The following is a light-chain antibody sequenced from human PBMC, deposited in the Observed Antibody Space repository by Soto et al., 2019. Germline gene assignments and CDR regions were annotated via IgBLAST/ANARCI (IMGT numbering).Light chain of an antibody. Sequence: QSVLTQPASVSGSPGQSITISCTGTSSHVGGYNYVSWYQQHPGKAPKLLIYGVSYRPSGVSNRFSGSKSGNTASLTISGLQAEDEADYFCGSYTSSNTLVFGPGTKVTVL. CDR3: GSYTSSNTLV. CDR1: SSHVGGYNY. V-gene: IGLV2-14*03. J-gene: IGLJ1*01. CDR2: GVS.